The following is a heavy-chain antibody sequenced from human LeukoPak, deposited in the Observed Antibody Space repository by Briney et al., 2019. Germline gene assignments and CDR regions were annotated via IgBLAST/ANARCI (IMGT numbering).Heavy chain of an antibody. D-gene: IGHD5-24*01. J-gene: IGHJ6*02. CDR1: RRSMTSIY. CDR3: ARGQRMDV. CDR2: IYTMGNT. V-gene: IGHV4-4*07. Sequence: KTSQTLSLTCVVSRRSMTSIYRTWNRHPAGKGMEWIGRIYTMGNTNYNPSLKSRSTMSLDTSKNQLSLKLSSVTAADTAVYYCARGQRMDVWGQGTTVTVSS.